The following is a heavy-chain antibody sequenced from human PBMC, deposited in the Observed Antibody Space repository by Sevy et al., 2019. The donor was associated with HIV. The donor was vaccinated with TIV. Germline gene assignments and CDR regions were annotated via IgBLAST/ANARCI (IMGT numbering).Heavy chain of an antibody. V-gene: IGHV3-30-3*01. J-gene: IGHJ6*02. D-gene: IGHD6-13*01. CDR1: RFTFSNYA. CDR2: ISIDGTDK. Sequence: GGSLRLSCVASRFTFSNYAVHWVRQAPDKGLDWVAVISIDGTDKYYADSVKGRFTISRDNSKNTVHLQMHSLRAEDTAAYYCARDIAATAYYYYGLDVWGQGTTVTVSS. CDR3: ARDIAATAYYYYGLDV.